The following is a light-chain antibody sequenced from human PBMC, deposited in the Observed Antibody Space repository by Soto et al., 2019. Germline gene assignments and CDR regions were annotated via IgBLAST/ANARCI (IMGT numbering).Light chain of an antibody. CDR3: SSYTSSSTV. CDR1: SSDVGGYNY. J-gene: IGLJ3*02. CDR2: EVS. V-gene: IGLV2-14*01. Sequence: QSALTQPASVSGSPGQSITISCTGTSSDVGGYNYVSWYQQHPGKAPKLMICEVSNRPSGVSNRFSGSKSGNTASLTISGLQAEDEADYYCSSYTSSSTVFGGGTKVTVL.